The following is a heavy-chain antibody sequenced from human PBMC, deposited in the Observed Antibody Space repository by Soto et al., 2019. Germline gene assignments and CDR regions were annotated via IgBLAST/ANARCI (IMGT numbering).Heavy chain of an antibody. D-gene: IGHD3-10*01. CDR2: ITSNSGHI. V-gene: IGHV3-21*02. CDR1: GFTFSAYA. J-gene: IGHJ2*01. CDR3: AKSLHGSGSYLWYLDL. Sequence: DVQLVESGGGLVKPGESLRLSCAASGFTFSAYAMTWVRQAPGKGLEWVSSITSNSGHISYADSVHGRFTISRDNAGNSLSLQMNSLRAEDTAVYYCAKSLHGSGSYLWYLDLWGRGTLVTVSS.